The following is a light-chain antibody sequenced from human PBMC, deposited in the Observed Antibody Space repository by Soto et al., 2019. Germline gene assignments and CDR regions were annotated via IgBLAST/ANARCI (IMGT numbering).Light chain of an antibody. CDR2: GAS. CDR1: ETVAGSY. Sequence: EIVLTQSPGTLSLSPGERATLSCRASETVAGSYLAWYQQKPGQAPRLLIHGASTRATGIADRFSGSGSGTDFTLTISSLEPEDFAVYYCQQRADWPATFGPGTKVDIK. J-gene: IGKJ3*01. V-gene: IGKV3D-20*02. CDR3: QQRADWPAT.